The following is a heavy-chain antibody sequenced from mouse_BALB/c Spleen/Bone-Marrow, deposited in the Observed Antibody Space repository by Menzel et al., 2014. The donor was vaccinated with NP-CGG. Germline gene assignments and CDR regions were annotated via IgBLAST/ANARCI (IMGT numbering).Heavy chain of an antibody. D-gene: IGHD1-1*01. CDR1: GYNFTSYW. Sequence: VQLQQSGAELAKPGASVKMSCKASGYNFTSYWMHWVKQRPGQGLEWIGYINPSTGYTEYNQKFKDKATLTADKSPSTAYMQLSSLTSEDSAVYYCAREYYGSSGYFDVWGAGTTVTVSS. CDR2: INPSTGYT. V-gene: IGHV1-7*01. J-gene: IGHJ1*01. CDR3: AREYYGSSGYFDV.